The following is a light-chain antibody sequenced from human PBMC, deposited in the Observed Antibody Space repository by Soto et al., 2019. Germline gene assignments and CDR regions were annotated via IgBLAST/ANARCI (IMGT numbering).Light chain of an antibody. V-gene: IGKV1-12*01. CDR2: PAS. CDR1: QDIGTW. J-gene: IGKJ1*01. CDR3: QQAHNFPPWT. Sequence: DIQMTQSPSSVSASIGDRVIITCRASQDIGTWLAWYQQKPGQVPNLLMYPASSLHSGVPSRFSGSGSGTEFTLTLSSRQPEDFATYYCQQAHNFPPWTFGQGTKVDNK.